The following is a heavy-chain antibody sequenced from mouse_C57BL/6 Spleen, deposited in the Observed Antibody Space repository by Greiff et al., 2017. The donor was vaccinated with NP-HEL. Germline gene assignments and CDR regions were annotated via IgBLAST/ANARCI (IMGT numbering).Heavy chain of an antibody. Sequence: EVKLVESGPELVKPGASVKISCKASGYSFTGYYMNWVKQSPEKSLEWIGEINPSTGGTTYNQKFKAKATLTVDKSSSTAYMQLKSLTSEDSAVYYCARVGYGRYFDYWGQGTTLTVSS. D-gene: IGHD2-14*01. CDR3: ARVGYGRYFDY. V-gene: IGHV1-42*01. CDR1: GYSFTGYY. J-gene: IGHJ2*01. CDR2: INPSTGGT.